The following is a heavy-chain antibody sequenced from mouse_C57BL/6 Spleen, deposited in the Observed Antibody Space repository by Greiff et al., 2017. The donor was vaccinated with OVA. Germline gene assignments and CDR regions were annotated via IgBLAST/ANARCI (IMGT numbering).Heavy chain of an antibody. J-gene: IGHJ4*01. D-gene: IGHD2-10*02. CDR2: IWSDGST. CDR1: GFSLTSYG. V-gene: IGHV2-6-1*01. CDR3: ARQYGKGYYYAMDY. Sequence: VQLQQSGPGLVAPSQSLSITCTVSGFSLTSYGVHWVRQPPGKGLEWLVVIWSDGSTTYNSALKSRLSISKDNSKSQVFLKMNSLQTDDTAMYYCARQYGKGYYYAMDYWGQGTSVTVSS.